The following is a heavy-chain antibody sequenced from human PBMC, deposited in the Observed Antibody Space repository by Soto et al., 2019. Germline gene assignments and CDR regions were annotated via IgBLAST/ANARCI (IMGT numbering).Heavy chain of an antibody. D-gene: IGHD3-10*01. V-gene: IGHV3-30*03. Sequence: GGSLRLSCAASGFTFNSYGIHWVRQAPGKGLEWVAVISHDGSKTNYADSVKGRVTISRDNSKDTVYLQMNSLRAEDTAVYYCARVSGSGSYFSTPFDYWGQGTLVTVSS. CDR3: ARVSGSGSYFSTPFDY. J-gene: IGHJ4*02. CDR2: ISHDGSKT. CDR1: GFTFNSYG.